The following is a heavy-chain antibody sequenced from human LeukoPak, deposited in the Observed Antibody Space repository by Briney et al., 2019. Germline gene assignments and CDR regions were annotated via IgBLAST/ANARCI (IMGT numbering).Heavy chain of an antibody. Sequence: SETLSLTCTVSGGSISSSSYYWGWIRQPPGKGLEWIGSIYYSGSTCYNPSLKSRVTISVDTSKNQSSLKLSSVTAADTAVYYCARVPFRSYYDSSGYCFDYWGQGTLVTVSS. J-gene: IGHJ4*02. V-gene: IGHV4-39*07. CDR1: GGSISSSSYY. CDR3: ARVPFRSYYDSSGYCFDY. CDR2: IYYSGST. D-gene: IGHD3-22*01.